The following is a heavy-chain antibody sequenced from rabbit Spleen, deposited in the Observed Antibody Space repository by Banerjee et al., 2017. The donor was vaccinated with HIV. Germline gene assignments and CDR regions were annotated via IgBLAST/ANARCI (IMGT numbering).Heavy chain of an antibody. CDR3: ARDLVGVIGWNFYL. J-gene: IGHJ4*01. D-gene: IGHD1-1*01. CDR1: GFSFSSSDY. Sequence: QSLEESGGDLVKPGASLTLTCTASGFSFSSSDYMCWVRQAPGKGLEWISCIAGSSGFTYFATWAKGRFTISKTSSTTVTLRMTSLTAADRATYFCARDLVGVIGWNFYLWGPGTLVTVS. CDR2: IAGSSGFT. V-gene: IGHV1S40*01.